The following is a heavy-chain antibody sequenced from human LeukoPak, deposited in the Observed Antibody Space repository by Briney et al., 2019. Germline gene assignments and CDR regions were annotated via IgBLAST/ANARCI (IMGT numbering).Heavy chain of an antibody. Sequence: SETLSLTCTVSGGSISSYYWSWLRQPPGKGLEWIGYIYYSGSTNYNPSLKSRVTISVDTSKNQFSLKLSSVTAADTAVYYCARRRAGSSIDYWGQGTLVTVSS. CDR1: GGSISSYY. V-gene: IGHV4-59*01. D-gene: IGHD1-26*01. CDR2: IYYSGST. CDR3: ARRRAGSSIDY. J-gene: IGHJ4*02.